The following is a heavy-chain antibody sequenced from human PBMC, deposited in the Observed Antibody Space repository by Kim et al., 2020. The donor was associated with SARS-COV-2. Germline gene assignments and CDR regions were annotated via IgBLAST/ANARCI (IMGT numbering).Heavy chain of an antibody. V-gene: IGHV1-18*04. CDR2: ISAYNGNT. CDR3: AREGGAGIVVVPAAIRRGLDY. J-gene: IGHJ4*02. D-gene: IGHD2-2*02. CDR1: GYTFTSYG. Sequence: ASVKVSCKASGYTFTSYGISWVRQAPGQGLEWMGWISAYNGNTNYAQKLQGRVTMTTDTSTSTAYMELRSLRSDDTAVYYCAREGGAGIVVVPAAIRRGLDYWGQGTLVTVSS.